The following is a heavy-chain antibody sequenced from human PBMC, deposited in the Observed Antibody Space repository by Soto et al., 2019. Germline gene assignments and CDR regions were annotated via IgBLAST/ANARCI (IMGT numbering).Heavy chain of an antibody. CDR1: GYTFTSYA. V-gene: IGHV1-3*01. CDR3: ARSIVVVTAADY. Sequence: QVQLVQSGAEVKKPGASVKVSCKASGYTFTSYAMHWVRQAPGQRLEWMGWINVGNGNTKYSQKFQGRVTITRDTSASTAYMELSSLRSEDTAVYYCARSIVVVTAADYWGQGTLGTVSS. CDR2: INVGNGNT. J-gene: IGHJ4*02. D-gene: IGHD2-21*02.